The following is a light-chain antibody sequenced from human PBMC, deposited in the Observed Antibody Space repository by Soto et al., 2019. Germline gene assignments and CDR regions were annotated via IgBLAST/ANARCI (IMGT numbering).Light chain of an antibody. CDR3: QHSNSYSEA. Sequence: DIQMTQSPSTLSGSVGDRVTITCRASQTISSWSAWYQQKPGKAPKLLIYKASTLKSGVPSRFSGSGSGTEFTLTISSLQPDDFATYYCQHSNSYSEAFGQGTKVELK. CDR2: KAS. J-gene: IGKJ1*01. CDR1: QTISSW. V-gene: IGKV1-5*03.